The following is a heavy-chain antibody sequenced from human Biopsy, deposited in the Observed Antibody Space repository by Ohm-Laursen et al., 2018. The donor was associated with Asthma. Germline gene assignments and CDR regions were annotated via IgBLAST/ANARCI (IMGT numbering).Heavy chain of an antibody. CDR3: ARVFESSEWGPFYHFGLDV. CDR2: ISSSGSTT. V-gene: IGHV3-48*03. J-gene: IGHJ6*02. Sequence: SLRLSCAASGFTFRSYGMHWVRQAPGKGLEWVSSISSSGSTTYPAESVKGRFTISRDNAQKSLFLQMGSLRAEDTAIYYCARVFESSEWGPFYHFGLDVWGQGTTVAVSS. D-gene: IGHD6-25*01. CDR1: GFTFRSYG.